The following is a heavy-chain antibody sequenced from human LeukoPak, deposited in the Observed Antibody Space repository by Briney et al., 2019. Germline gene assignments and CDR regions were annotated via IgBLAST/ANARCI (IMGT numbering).Heavy chain of an antibody. CDR1: GYTFTGYY. D-gene: IGHD1-26*01. CDR2: INPNSGGT. V-gene: IGHV1-2*06. Sequence: ASVKVSCKASGYTFTGYYMHWVRQALGQGLEWMGRINPNSGGTNYAQKFQGRVTMTRDTSISTAYMELSRLRSDDTAVYYCARSSGGSYYYYYYGMDVWGQGTTVTVSS. J-gene: IGHJ6*02. CDR3: ARSSGGSYYYYYYGMDV.